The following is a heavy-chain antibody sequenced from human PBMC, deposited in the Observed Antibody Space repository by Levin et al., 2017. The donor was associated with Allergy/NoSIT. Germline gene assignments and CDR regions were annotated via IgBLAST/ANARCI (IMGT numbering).Heavy chain of an antibody. V-gene: IGHV4-59*08. CDR2: IYYSGST. CDR1: GGSISSYY. D-gene: IGHD1-1*01. Sequence: PSETLSLTCTVSGGSISSYYWSWIRQPPGKGLEWIGYIYYSGSTNYNPSLKSRVTISVDTSKNQFSLKLSSVTAADTAVYYCARTTTGLYNWFDPWGQGTLVTVSS. J-gene: IGHJ5*02. CDR3: ARTTTGLYNWFDP.